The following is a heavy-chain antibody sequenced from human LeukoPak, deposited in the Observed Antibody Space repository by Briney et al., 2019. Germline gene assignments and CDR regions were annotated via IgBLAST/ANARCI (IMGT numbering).Heavy chain of an antibody. V-gene: IGHV3-53*01. D-gene: IGHD2-15*01. CDR2: IYSGGGT. Sequence: HPGGSLRLSWAASGLSVSSTYMTWVRQAPGKGLEWVSVIYSGGGTNYADSLKGRFSISRDNSKNTLYLQMNSLRAEDTAVYYCVGEDKYWGQGTLVTVSS. CDR1: GLSVSSTY. J-gene: IGHJ4*02. CDR3: VGEDKY.